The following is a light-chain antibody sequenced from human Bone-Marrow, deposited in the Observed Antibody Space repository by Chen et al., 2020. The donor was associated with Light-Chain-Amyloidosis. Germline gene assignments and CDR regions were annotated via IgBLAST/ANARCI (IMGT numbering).Light chain of an antibody. Sequence: ELVWTQSPGTLSLSPGEGANLSCRCSQTISSNYLTWYQQKFGQAPRLLIYGSSSRATGIPDRFTGSGSGTDFTLTINRLEPEDFAMYYCQKYGTSPLTFGGGPKVEIK. V-gene: IGKV3-20*01. J-gene: IGKJ4*01. CDR1: QTISSNY. CDR2: GSS. CDR3: QKYGTSPLT.